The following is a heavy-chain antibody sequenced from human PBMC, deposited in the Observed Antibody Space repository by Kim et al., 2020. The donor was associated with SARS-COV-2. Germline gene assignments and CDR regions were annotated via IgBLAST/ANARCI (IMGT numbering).Heavy chain of an antibody. D-gene: IGHD1-1*01. CDR1: GFTFSDSA. CDR2: IRSKVNGYAT. V-gene: IGHV3-73*01. CDR3: SRVPGTTLAFWGAFVI. Sequence: GGSLRLSCGASGFTFSDSAMHWVRRASGKGLEWLGRIRSKVNGYATAYCASVRGRFTISRDDSKNTAYLQMNSLKTEDTAVYYCSRVPGTTLAFWGAFVIWGQGTMVSVSS. J-gene: IGHJ3*02.